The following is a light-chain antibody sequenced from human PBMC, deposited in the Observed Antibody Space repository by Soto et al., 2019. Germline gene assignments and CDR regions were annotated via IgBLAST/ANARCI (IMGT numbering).Light chain of an antibody. CDR1: QDIGDS. Sequence: DIQMTQSPSSLSASVGARVTISCQASQDIGDSLNWYQQKEGRTPKLLINDSLHLEPGFPSRFTGSSSRTRFSLTISHIQLYDVATYFCQQFGILHITFGQGTQL. V-gene: IGKV1-33*01. J-gene: IGKJ5*01. CDR2: DSL. CDR3: QQFGILHIT.